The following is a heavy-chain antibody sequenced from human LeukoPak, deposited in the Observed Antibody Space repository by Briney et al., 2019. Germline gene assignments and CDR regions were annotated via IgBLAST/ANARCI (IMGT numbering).Heavy chain of an antibody. CDR2: ISGSGGST. Sequence: GGSLRLSCAASGFTFSSYAMSWVRQAPGKGLEWVSAISGSGGSTYYADSVKGRFTISRDNSKNTLYLQMSSLRAEDTAVYYCAKDWMAVADSYYFDYWGQGTLVTVSS. CDR1: GFTFSSYA. CDR3: AKDWMAVADSYYFDY. J-gene: IGHJ4*02. V-gene: IGHV3-23*01. D-gene: IGHD6-19*01.